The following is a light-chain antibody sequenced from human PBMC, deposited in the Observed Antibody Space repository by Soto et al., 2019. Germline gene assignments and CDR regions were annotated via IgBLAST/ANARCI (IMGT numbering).Light chain of an antibody. CDR3: SSDTSTSSLSAYV. V-gene: IGLV2-14*01. CDR1: SSDVGGYNY. Sequence: QSVLTQPASVSGSPGQSITISCTGTSSDVGGYNYVSWYQQHPGKAPKLMIYEVSNRPSGVSNRFSGSKSGNTASLTISGLQAEDEADYYCSSDTSTSSLSAYVFGTGTKVTVL. J-gene: IGLJ1*01. CDR2: EVS.